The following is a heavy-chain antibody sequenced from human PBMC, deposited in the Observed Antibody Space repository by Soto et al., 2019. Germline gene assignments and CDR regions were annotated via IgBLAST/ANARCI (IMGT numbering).Heavy chain of an antibody. D-gene: IGHD6-19*01. Sequence: GGSLRLSCAASGFTFRSYAMSWVRQAPGKGLEWVSAISGSGDSTYFADSVKGRFTISRDNSKNTLHLQMNSLRAEDTAVYYCAKDLTYSSGWSIRVPYYYYGMDVWGQGTPVTV. V-gene: IGHV3-23*01. J-gene: IGHJ6*02. CDR2: ISGSGDST. CDR1: GFTFRSYA. CDR3: AKDLTYSSGWSIRVPYYYYGMDV.